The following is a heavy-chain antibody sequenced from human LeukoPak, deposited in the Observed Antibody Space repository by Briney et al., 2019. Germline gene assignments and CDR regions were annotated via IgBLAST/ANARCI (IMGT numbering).Heavy chain of an antibody. CDR1: GYTFTGYY. V-gene: IGHV1-2*02. Sequence: ASVKVSCKASGYTFTGYYIHWVRQAPGQGLEWMGWINPSSGGTNYPQNFQGRVTMTEDTSTDTAYMELSSLRSEDTAVYYCATYWVRLYGSGSYYNFDYWGQGTLVTVSS. D-gene: IGHD3-10*01. J-gene: IGHJ4*02. CDR2: INPSSGGT. CDR3: ATYWVRLYGSGSYYNFDY.